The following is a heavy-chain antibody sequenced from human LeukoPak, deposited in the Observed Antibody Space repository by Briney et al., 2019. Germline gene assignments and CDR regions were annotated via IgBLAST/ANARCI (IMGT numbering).Heavy chain of an antibody. D-gene: IGHD3-10*01. V-gene: IGHV4-59*08. Sequence: SETLSLTCTVSGGSISSYYWSWIRQPPGKGLEWIGYIYYSGSTNYNPSLKGRVTISVDTSKNQFSLKLSSVTAADTAVYYCARLSVGSGSYYLIDYWGQGTLVTVSS. CDR3: ARLSVGSGSYYLIDY. J-gene: IGHJ4*02. CDR1: GGSISSYY. CDR2: IYYSGST.